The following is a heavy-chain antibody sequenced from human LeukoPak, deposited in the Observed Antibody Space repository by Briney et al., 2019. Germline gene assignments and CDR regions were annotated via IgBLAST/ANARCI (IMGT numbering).Heavy chain of an antibody. CDR1: GFTVTDNY. D-gene: IGHD2-15*01. V-gene: IGHV3-66*02. J-gene: IGHJ6*03. Sequence: GGSLRLSCAASGFTVTDNYMSWVRQAPGKGLEWVSVIYTGGDTYYADSVKGRFTVSRDYPKNMLYLQMNGLRSEDTAVYYCVRETCSGASCFSSKYYYYYMDVWGKGTTVTVSS. CDR2: IYTGGDT. CDR3: VRETCSGASCFSSKYYYYYMDV.